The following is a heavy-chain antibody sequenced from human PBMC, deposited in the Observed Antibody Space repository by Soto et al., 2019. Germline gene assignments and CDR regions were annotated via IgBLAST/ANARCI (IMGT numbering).Heavy chain of an antibody. CDR1: GFTFSSYS. Sequence: EVQLVESGGGLVKPGGSLRLSCAASGFTFSSYSMNWVRQAPGKGLEWVSSISSSSSYIYYADSVKGRFTISRDNAKNSLYLQMNSLRAEDTAVYYCARDYGVRGVTKDYYYYYYMDVWGKGTTVTVSS. CDR3: ARDYGVRGVTKDYYYYYYMDV. D-gene: IGHD3-10*01. CDR2: ISSSSSYI. J-gene: IGHJ6*03. V-gene: IGHV3-21*01.